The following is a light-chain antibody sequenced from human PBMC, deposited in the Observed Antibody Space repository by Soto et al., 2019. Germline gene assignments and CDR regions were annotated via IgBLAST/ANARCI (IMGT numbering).Light chain of an antibody. CDR1: QSVSSN. CDR3: QQYNNWPPGA. J-gene: IGKJ1*01. CDR2: DAS. V-gene: IGKV3-15*01. Sequence: EIVMTQSPATLSVSPGERATLSCRASQSVSSNLAWYQQKPGQAPRLLIYDASTRATDIPARFSGSGSGTEFTLIISSLQSEDFALYYCQQYNNWPPGAFGQGTKVEIK.